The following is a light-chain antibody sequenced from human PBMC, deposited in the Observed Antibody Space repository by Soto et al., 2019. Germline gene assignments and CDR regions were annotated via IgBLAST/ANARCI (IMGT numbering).Light chain of an antibody. V-gene: IGLV2-23*01. J-gene: IGLJ1*01. CDR3: CLYIGATTYV. CDR2: EGD. CDR1: TGFVGRLSP. Sequence: QSVLAQPASVTECPGQSITMSCTGTTGFVGRLSPVSWYQQHLGKAPTEMISEGDWRPSGVPDRFRGSTSVNSASLTISGLQADDEADYYCCLYIGATTYVFGTGTKVTV.